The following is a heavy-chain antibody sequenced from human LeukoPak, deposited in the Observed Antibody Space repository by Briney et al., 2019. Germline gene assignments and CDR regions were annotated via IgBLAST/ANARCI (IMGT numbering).Heavy chain of an antibody. J-gene: IGHJ4*02. D-gene: IGHD5-18*01. Sequence: PGGSLRLFCAVSGFXFSTKSINWVRQAPGKGLEWVSYITADSGTTSYADSAKGRFNISRDNAKTSLYLQMNSLRDEDTAVYYCARVDTVMAYYFDLWGQGTLVTVSS. CDR1: GFXFSTKS. CDR3: ARVDTVMAYYFDL. V-gene: IGHV3-48*02. CDR2: ITADSGTT.